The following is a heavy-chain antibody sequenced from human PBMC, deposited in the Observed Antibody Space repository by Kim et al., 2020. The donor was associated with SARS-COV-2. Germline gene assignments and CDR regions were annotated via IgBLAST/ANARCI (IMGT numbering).Heavy chain of an antibody. CDR2: INSDGSST. Sequence: GGSLRLSCAASGFTFSNYWMHWVRQAPGKGLVWVSRINSDGSSTSYADSVQGRLTISRDNAKNTLSLQMNSLRAEDTAVYYCAREAGGSYGDAFDIWGQG. CDR3: AREAGGSYGDAFDI. V-gene: IGHV3-74*01. D-gene: IGHD1-26*01. CDR1: GFTFSNYW. J-gene: IGHJ3*02.